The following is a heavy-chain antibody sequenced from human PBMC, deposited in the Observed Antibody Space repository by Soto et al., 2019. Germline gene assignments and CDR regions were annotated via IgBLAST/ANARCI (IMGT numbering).Heavy chain of an antibody. CDR2: IFSNDEK. CDR3: ARNPYYYCSGRIWYFDL. D-gene: IGHD3-10*01. V-gene: IGHV2-26*01. CDR1: GFSLGDADRG. J-gene: IGHJ2*01. Sequence: QVNLKVSGPVLVKPTEAITLTCTVSGFSLGDADRGGSWIRQPPGKRMEWRAHIFSNDEKAYSTSLKSRLTNSKDTSKSQVVLTMTNMDPVDTATYYSARNPYYYCSGRIWYFDLWGRGTLVTVSS.